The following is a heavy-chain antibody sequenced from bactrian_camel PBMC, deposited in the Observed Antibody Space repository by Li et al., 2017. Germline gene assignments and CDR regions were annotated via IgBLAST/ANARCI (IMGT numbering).Heavy chain of an antibody. V-gene: IGHV3S9*01. CDR3: AAEAPMGWFYKECNEYTY. D-gene: IGHD5*01. J-gene: IGHJ4*01. Sequence: HVQLVESGGGSVEAGGSLRLSCAASEFAFSSNCIGWFRQAPGKGLEWVTYINNGGSTFYADYVKGRFTISRDNAKNTLYLQLNSLKSEDTALYYCAAEAPMGWFYKECNEYTYWGQGTQVTVS. CDR1: EFAFSSNC. CDR2: INNGGST.